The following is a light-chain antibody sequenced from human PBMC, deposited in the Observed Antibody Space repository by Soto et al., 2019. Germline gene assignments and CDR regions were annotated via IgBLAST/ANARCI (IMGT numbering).Light chain of an antibody. CDR2: NNN. Sequence: QSVLTQPPSASGTPGQRVTISCSGSSSNIGSNTVNWYQQLPGTAPKLLIYNNNQRPSGVPDRFSGSKSGTSSSLTISGLQSEDAADFYCAAWDDRLNGFVIFGGGTQLTVL. J-gene: IGLJ2*01. V-gene: IGLV1-44*01. CDR3: AAWDDRLNGFVI. CDR1: SSNIGSNT.